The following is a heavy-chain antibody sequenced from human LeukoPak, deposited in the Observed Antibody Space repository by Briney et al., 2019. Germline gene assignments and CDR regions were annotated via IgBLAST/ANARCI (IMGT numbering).Heavy chain of an antibody. D-gene: IGHD3-16*02. CDR2: ISGSGGST. Sequence: GGSLRLSCAASGFTFSSYAMSWVRQAPGKGLEWVSAISGSGGSTYYADSVKGQFTISRDNSKNTLYLQMNSLRAEDTAVYYCAKGGYIWGSYRLYAFDIWGQGTMVTVSS. CDR3: AKGGYIWGSYRLYAFDI. V-gene: IGHV3-23*01. CDR1: GFTFSSYA. J-gene: IGHJ3*02.